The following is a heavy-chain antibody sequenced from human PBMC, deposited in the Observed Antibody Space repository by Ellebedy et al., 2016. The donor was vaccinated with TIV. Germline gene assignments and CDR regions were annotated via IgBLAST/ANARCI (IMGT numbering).Heavy chain of an antibody. CDR1: GYTFTGYY. CDR3: ASSTVTTAFDY. J-gene: IGHJ4*02. V-gene: IGHV1-3*01. D-gene: IGHD4-17*01. CDR2: INAGNGNT. Sequence: ASVKVSCKASGYTFTGYYMHWVRQAPGQRLEWMGWINAGNGNTKYSQKFQGRVTITRDTSASTAYMELSSLRSEDTAVYYCASSTVTTAFDYWGQGTLVTVSS.